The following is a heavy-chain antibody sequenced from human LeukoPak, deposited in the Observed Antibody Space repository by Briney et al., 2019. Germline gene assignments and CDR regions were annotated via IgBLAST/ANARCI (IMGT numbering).Heavy chain of an antibody. V-gene: IGHV3-23*01. J-gene: IGHJ3*02. D-gene: IGHD2-2*01. CDR2: ITRSGGST. CDR1: GFTLSSYE. Sequence: GGSLRLSCTVSGFTLSSYEMSWIRQAPGKGLEWVSGITRSGGSTHYADSVKGRFTISRDNSKNTLYLQMNSLRAEDTAVYYCAKPSVVDDAFDIWGHGTMVTVSS. CDR3: AKPSVVDDAFDI.